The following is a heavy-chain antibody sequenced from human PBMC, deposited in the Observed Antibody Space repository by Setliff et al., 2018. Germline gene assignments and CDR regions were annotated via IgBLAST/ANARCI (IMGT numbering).Heavy chain of an antibody. CDR3: VRAPPTVVIPPGRAFFDP. D-gene: IGHD2-2*01. Sequence: ASVKVSCKASGFVFTNYAITWVRQAPGQGLEWMGWISPNYDYTNYAQKFQDRVTITADTSTGTAYMELRSLRSDDTAVYYCVRAPPTVVIPPGRAFFDPWGQGTLVTVSS. CDR1: GFVFTNYA. J-gene: IGHJ5*02. CDR2: ISPNYDYT. V-gene: IGHV1-18*01.